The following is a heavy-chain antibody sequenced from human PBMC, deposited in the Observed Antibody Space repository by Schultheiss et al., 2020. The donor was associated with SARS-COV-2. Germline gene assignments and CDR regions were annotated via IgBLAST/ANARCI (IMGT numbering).Heavy chain of an antibody. J-gene: IGHJ4*02. CDR2: IWYDGTNE. CDR3: ARERRDGYNSPIDY. V-gene: IGHV3-33*01. Sequence: GGSLRLSCAASGFTFSSYGMHWVRQAPGKGLEWVALIWYDGTNENYADSVKGRFTISRDNSKNTLYLQMNSLRAEDTAVYYCARERRDGYNSPIDYWGQGTLVTVSS. CDR1: GFTFSSYG. D-gene: IGHD5-24*01.